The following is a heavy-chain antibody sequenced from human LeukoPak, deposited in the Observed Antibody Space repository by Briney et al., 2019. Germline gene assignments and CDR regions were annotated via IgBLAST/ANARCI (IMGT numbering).Heavy chain of an antibody. Sequence: SVKVSCKASGGTFSSYAISWVRQAPGQGLEWMGGIIPILGTANYAQKFQGRVTITADESTSTAYMELSSLRSEDTAVYYCASGDSSGLPTILDYWGQGTLVTVSS. V-gene: IGHV1-69*13. D-gene: IGHD3-22*01. J-gene: IGHJ4*02. CDR2: IIPILGTA. CDR3: ASGDSSGLPTILDY. CDR1: GGTFSSYA.